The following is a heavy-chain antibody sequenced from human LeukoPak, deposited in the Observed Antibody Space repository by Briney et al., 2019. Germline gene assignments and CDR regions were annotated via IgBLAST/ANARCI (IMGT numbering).Heavy chain of an antibody. Sequence: SETLSLTXAVYGGSFSGYYWSWIRQPPGKGLEWIGEINHSVSTNYNPSLKSRVTISVDTSKNQFSLKLSSVTAADTAVYYCAREYYYGSGDGGYWGQGTLVTVSS. J-gene: IGHJ4*02. V-gene: IGHV4-34*01. D-gene: IGHD3-10*01. CDR3: AREYYYGSGDGGY. CDR2: INHSVST. CDR1: GGSFSGYY.